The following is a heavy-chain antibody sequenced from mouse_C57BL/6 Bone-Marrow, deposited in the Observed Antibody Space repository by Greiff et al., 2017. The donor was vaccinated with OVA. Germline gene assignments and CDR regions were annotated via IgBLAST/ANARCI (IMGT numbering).Heavy chain of an antibody. CDR2: INPSTGGT. D-gene: IGHD1-1*01. J-gene: IGHJ2*01. Sequence: EVQLQESGPELVKPGASVKISCKASGYSFTGYYMNWVKQSPEKSLEWIGEINPSTGGTTYNQKFKAKATLTVDKSSSTAYMQLKSLTSEDSAVYYCARSRYYYGSSYNYWGQGTTLTVSS. V-gene: IGHV1-42*01. CDR1: GYSFTGYY. CDR3: ARSRYYYGSSYNY.